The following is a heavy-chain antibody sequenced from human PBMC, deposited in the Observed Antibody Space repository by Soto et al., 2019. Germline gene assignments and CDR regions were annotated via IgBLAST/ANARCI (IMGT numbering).Heavy chain of an antibody. CDR3: AKGGPGASSGLFES. V-gene: IGHV3-53*01. D-gene: IGHD3-10*01. J-gene: IGHJ4*02. CDR2: IYSDGTT. Sequence: GSLRLSCAASGFIVTSNYMSWVRQAPGKGLEWVSVIYSDGTTNYAESVKGRFTISRDNSKNTVFLQMSSLRAEDTAVYYCAKGGPGASSGLFESWGQGTLVTVLL. CDR1: GFIVTSNY.